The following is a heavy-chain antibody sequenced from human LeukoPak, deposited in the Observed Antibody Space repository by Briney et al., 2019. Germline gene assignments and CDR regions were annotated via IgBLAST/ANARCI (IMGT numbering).Heavy chain of an antibody. J-gene: IGHJ6*03. CDR2: IVGGDGGT. V-gene: IGHV3-23*01. CDR3: ARGALYYMDV. CDR1: EFSVSDNG. Sequence: GGSLRLSCAASEFSVSDNGMSWVRQAPGKGLEWVSGIVGGDGGTYYADSVKGRFIISRDNSKNTLYVQMNSLRAEDTAVYYCARGALYYMDVWGKGTTVTISS.